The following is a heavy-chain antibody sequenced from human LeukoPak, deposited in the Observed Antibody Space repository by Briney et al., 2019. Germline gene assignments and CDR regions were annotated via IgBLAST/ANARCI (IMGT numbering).Heavy chain of an antibody. D-gene: IGHD3-16*01. V-gene: IGHV1-46*01. CDR2: INPSGGST. CDR3: ARGRAYVSLDY. CDR1: GYSFISYY. Sequence: GASVKVSCKASGYSFISYYMYWVRQAPGQGLEWMGIINPSGGSTNYAQKFQGRVIMTRDTSTSTVYMELSSLRSEDTAVYYCARGRAYVSLDYWGQGTLVTVSS. J-gene: IGHJ4*02.